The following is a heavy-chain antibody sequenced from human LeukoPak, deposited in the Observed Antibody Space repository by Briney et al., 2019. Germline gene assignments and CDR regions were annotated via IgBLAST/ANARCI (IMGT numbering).Heavy chain of an antibody. V-gene: IGHV3-23*01. CDR2: ISDSGGRT. Sequence: GGSLRLSCAVSGIALSNYGMSWVRQAPGKGLEWVAGISDSGGRTNYADSVKGRFTISRDNPKNTLYLQMNSLRAEDTAVYFCAKRGVVIRVILVGLHKEAYYFDSWGQGALVTVSS. CDR3: AKRGVVIRVILVGLHKEAYYFDS. J-gene: IGHJ4*02. CDR1: GIALSNYG. D-gene: IGHD3-22*01.